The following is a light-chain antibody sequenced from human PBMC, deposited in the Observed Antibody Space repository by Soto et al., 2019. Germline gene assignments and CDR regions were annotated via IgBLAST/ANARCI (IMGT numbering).Light chain of an antibody. Sequence: DLQITQSPSGLSASLPPTANITFPASQSISRWLAWYQEKPGKAPKVLIYDASNLESGVPSRFSGSGSGTEFTLTISRLQPDDFATSYCQQYSSYCTFGKWTKVDIK. CDR2: DAS. CDR1: QSISRW. V-gene: IGKV1-5*01. J-gene: IGKJ1*01. CDR3: QQYSSYCT.